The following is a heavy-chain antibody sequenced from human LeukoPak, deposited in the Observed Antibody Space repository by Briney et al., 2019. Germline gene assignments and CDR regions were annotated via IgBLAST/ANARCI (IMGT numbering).Heavy chain of an antibody. J-gene: IGHJ3*02. CDR3: AKARGYSGYADAFDI. D-gene: IGHD5-12*01. CDR2: ISTSSSYI. CDR1: GFTFSSYS. Sequence: GGSLRLSCAASGFTFSSYSMNWVRQAPGKGLEWVSSISTSSSYIYYADSVKGRFTISRDNAKNSLYLEMNSLRAEDTAVYYCAKARGYSGYADAFDIWGQGTMVTVSS. V-gene: IGHV3-21*01.